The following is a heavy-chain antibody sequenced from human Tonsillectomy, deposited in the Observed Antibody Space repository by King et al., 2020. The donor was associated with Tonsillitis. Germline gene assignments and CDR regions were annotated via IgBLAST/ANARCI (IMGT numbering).Heavy chain of an antibody. CDR3: ARAYMAYCGGDCYSQDYYYGMDV. CDR2: IIPIFGTA. J-gene: IGHJ6*02. D-gene: IGHD2-21*02. V-gene: IGHV1-69*01. CDR1: GGTFSSYA. Sequence: QLVQSGAEVKKPGSSVKVSCKASGGTFSSYAISWVRQAPGQGLEWMGGIIPIFGTANYAQKFPGRVTITAGETTSTAYMALSSLRSEDTAVDYCARAYMAYCGGDCYSQDYYYGMDVWGQGTTVTVSS.